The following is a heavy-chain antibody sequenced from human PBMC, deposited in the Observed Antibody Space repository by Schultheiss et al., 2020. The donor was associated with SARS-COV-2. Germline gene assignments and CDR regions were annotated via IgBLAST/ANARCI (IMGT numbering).Heavy chain of an antibody. CDR2: ISYDGSNK. V-gene: IGHV3-30*18. J-gene: IGHJ4*02. Sequence: GALRLSCAASGFTFSSYGMHWVRQAPGKGLEWVAVISYDGSNKYYADSVKGRFTISRDNSKNTLYLQMNSLRAEDTAVYYCANCGSSAPTLPDYWGQGTLVTVSS. CDR1: GFTFSSYG. D-gene: IGHD5-12*01. CDR3: ANCGSSAPTLPDY.